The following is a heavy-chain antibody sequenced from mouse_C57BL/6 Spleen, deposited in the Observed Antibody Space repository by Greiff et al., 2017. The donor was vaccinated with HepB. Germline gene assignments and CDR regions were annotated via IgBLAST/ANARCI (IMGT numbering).Heavy chain of an antibody. D-gene: IGHD2-4*01. CDR3: AIDDYADSLAMDN. Sequence: DVQLQESGPGLVKPSQSLSLTCSVTGYSITSGYYWNWIRQFPGNKLEWMGYISYDGSNNYHPSLKNRISITRDTSTNQFFLKLNSVTTEDTATYYCAIDDYADSLAMDNWGQGTSVTVSS. CDR1: GYSITSGYY. V-gene: IGHV3-6*01. J-gene: IGHJ4*01. CDR2: ISYDGSN.